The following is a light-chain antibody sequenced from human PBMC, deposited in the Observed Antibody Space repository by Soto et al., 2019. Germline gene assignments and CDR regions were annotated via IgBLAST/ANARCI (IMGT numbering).Light chain of an antibody. V-gene: IGLV2-14*03. CDR1: SSDVGGYNY. CDR2: EVS. CDR3: SSYTSSSTPYV. Sequence: QSALTQPASVSGSPGQSITISCTGTSSDVGGYNYVSWYQQHPGKAPKLMIYEVSNRPSGDSDRFSGSKSGNTASLTISGLHAEDEDDYYCSSYTSSSTPYVFGSGTKLTVL. J-gene: IGLJ1*01.